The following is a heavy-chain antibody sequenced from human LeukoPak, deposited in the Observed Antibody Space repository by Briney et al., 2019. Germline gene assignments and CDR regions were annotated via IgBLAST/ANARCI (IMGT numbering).Heavy chain of an antibody. D-gene: IGHD3-10*01. CDR2: FDPEDGET. CDR1: GYTLTELS. Sequence: ASVKVSCKVSGYTLTELSMHWVRQAPGKGLEWMGGFDPEDGETIYAQKFQGRVTITADKSTSTAYMELSSLRSEDTAVYYCARGAIGSGSYYNFLRRWFDPWGQGTLVTVSS. CDR3: ARGAIGSGSYYNFLRRWFDP. V-gene: IGHV1-24*01. J-gene: IGHJ5*02.